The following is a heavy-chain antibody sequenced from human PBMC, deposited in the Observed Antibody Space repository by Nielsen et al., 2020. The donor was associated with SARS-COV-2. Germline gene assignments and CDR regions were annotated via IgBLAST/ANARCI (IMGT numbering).Heavy chain of an antibody. Sequence: SETLSLTCAISGASVSSNSAAWNWIRQSPSRGLEWLGKTYYRSKWYNDYAVSVKSRITINPDTSKNQFSLQLKSVTPEDTAVYYCAREPYYDYVWGSYHNWLDPWGQGTLVTVSS. CDR1: GASVSSNSAA. V-gene: IGHV6-1*01. CDR2: TYYRSKWYN. CDR3: AREPYYDYVWGSYHNWLDP. J-gene: IGHJ5*02. D-gene: IGHD3-16*02.